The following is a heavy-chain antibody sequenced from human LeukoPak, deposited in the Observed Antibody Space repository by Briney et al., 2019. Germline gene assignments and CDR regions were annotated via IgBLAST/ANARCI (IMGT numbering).Heavy chain of an antibody. Sequence: ASVNVSCKVSGYTLTELSMHWVRQAPGKGLERMGGFDPEDGETIYAQKFQGRVTMTEDTSTDTAYMELSSLRSEDTAVYYCATGYSSSWDVSNYYFDYWGQGTLVTVSS. V-gene: IGHV1-24*01. CDR2: FDPEDGET. J-gene: IGHJ4*02. D-gene: IGHD6-13*01. CDR1: GYTLTELS. CDR3: ATGYSSSWDVSNYYFDY.